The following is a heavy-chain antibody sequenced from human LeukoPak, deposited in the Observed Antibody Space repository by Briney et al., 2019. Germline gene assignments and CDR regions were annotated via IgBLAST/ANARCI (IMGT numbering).Heavy chain of an antibody. V-gene: IGHV1-69*13. J-gene: IGHJ3*02. D-gene: IGHD3-22*01. CDR1: GGTFSSYA. Sequence: SVKVSCKASGGTFSSYAISWVRQAPGQGLEWMGGIIPIFGTANYAQKFQGRVTITADESTSTAYMELSSLRSEDTAVYYCARGSTMIVGAVGDAFDIWGQGTMVTVSS. CDR3: ARGSTMIVGAVGDAFDI. CDR2: IIPIFGTA.